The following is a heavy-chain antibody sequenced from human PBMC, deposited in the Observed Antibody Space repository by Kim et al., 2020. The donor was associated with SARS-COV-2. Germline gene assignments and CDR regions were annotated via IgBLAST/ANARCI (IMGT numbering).Heavy chain of an antibody. J-gene: IGHJ4*02. V-gene: IGHV3-23*01. CDR3: AKEVSRLYYGPLGAFGN. Sequence: GGSLRLSCAASGFTFSSYAMSWVRQAPGKGLEWVSAISGSGGSTYYADSVKGRFTISRDNSKNTLYLQMNSLRAEDTAVYYCAKEVSRLYYGPLGAFGNWGQGTLVTVSS. CDR1: GFTFSSYA. CDR2: ISGSGGST. D-gene: IGHD3-10*01.